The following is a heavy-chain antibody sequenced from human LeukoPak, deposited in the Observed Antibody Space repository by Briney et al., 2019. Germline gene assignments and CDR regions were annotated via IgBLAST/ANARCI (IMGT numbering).Heavy chain of an antibody. V-gene: IGHV4-31*03. D-gene: IGHD5-24*01. CDR3: AKGWLTGAFDI. CDR2: IYYSGSS. J-gene: IGHJ3*02. Sequence: SETLSLTCTVSGGSINNGGYYWSWIRQHPGKGLEWIGYIYYSGSSYYNPSLRSRVTISVDTSKNHFSLKLSSVTAADTAVYYCAKGWLTGAFDIWGQGTMVTVSS. CDR1: GGSINNGGYY.